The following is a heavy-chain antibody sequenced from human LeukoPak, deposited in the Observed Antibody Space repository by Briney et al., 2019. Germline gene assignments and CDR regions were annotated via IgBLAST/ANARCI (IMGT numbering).Heavy chain of an antibody. V-gene: IGHV1-8*03. Sequence: GASVKVSCKASGYTFTSYDINWVRQATGQGLEWMGWMNPNSGNTGYAQKFQGRVTITRNTSISTAYMELSSLRSEDTAVYYCARAHSSAYYYYMDVWGKGTTVTVSS. CDR3: ARAHSSAYYYYMDV. CDR1: GYTFTSYD. J-gene: IGHJ6*03. D-gene: IGHD6-13*01. CDR2: MNPNSGNT.